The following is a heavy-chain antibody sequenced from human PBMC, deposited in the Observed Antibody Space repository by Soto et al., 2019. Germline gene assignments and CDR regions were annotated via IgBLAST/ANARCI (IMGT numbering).Heavy chain of an antibody. Sequence: GGSLRLSCAASGFTFSSYGMHWVRQAPGKGLEWVAVISYDGSSKYYADSVKGRFTISRDNSKNTLHLQMNSLRGEDAAVYYCARNPTRGVSRYDFDFWGQGTLVTVSS. J-gene: IGHJ4*02. D-gene: IGHD6-13*01. CDR2: ISYDGSSK. CDR3: ARNPTRGVSRYDFDF. CDR1: GFTFSSYG. V-gene: IGHV3-30*03.